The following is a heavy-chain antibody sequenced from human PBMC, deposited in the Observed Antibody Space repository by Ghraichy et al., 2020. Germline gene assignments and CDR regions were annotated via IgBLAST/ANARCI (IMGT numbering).Heavy chain of an antibody. CDR1: GFTFSSYA. J-gene: IGHJ6*02. D-gene: IGHD3-16*02. Sequence: GGSLRLSCAASGFTFSSYAMSWVRQAPGKGLEWVSAISGSGGSTYYADSVKGRFTISRDNSKNTLYLQMNSLRAEDTAVYYWSNILFGGVIGDYYYGMDVWGQGTTVTVSS. V-gene: IGHV3-23*01. CDR3: SNILFGGVIGDYYYGMDV. CDR2: ISGSGGST.